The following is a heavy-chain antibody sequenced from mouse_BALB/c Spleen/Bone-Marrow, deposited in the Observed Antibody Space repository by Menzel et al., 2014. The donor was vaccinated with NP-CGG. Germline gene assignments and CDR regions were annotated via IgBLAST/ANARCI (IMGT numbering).Heavy chain of an antibody. Sequence: VQLQQSGPELVKPGASVKMSCKASGYTFTDYVIRWVKQRTGQGLEWIGEIYPGSGSTYYNEKFKGKATLTADKSSNTAYMQLSSLTSEDSAVYFCEGDVGYWGQGTTLTVSS. CDR2: IYPGSGST. D-gene: IGHD3-3*01. V-gene: IGHV1-77*01. J-gene: IGHJ2*01. CDR1: GYTFTDYV. CDR3: EGDVGY.